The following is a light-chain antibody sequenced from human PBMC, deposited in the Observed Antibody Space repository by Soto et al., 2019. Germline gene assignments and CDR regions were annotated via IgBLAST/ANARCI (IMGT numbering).Light chain of an antibody. Sequence: EIVLTQSPGTLSLSPGERATLSCRASQSVGSNYLAWYQQNPGQAPRLLIYGTSSRATGIPDRFSGSGSGTDFTLTISRLEPEDFAVYYCQQYVTSLWTFGQGTKVEIK. J-gene: IGKJ1*01. CDR3: QQYVTSLWT. CDR1: QSVGSNY. CDR2: GTS. V-gene: IGKV3-20*01.